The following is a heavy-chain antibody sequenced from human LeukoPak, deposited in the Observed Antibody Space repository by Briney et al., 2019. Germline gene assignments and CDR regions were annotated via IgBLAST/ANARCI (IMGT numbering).Heavy chain of an antibody. CDR2: VYYSGGT. V-gene: IGHV4-59*01. CDR3: ARDRVNGDYPEGYYYYYGMDV. CDR1: DDSMSSYY. J-gene: IGHJ6*02. Sequence: PSETLSLTCTVSDDSMSSYYWNWIRQPPGKGLEWIGYVYYSGGTNYNPSLKSRVTISVDTSKNQFSLKLSSVTAADTAVYYCARDRVNGDYPEGYYYYYGMDVWGQGITVTVSS. D-gene: IGHD4-17*01.